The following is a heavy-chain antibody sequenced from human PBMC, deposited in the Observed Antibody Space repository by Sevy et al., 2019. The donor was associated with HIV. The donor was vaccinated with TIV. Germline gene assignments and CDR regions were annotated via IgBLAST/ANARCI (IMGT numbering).Heavy chain of an antibody. CDR1: VDTFTNNY. Sequence: SSVKVSCKASVDTFTNNYIHWVRQAPGQGLEWVGMVDPSAGNTTYAQKFQGRVTMTRDTSTSILYMDLSSLRSEDTAVYYCVRADPDQHFDSWGQGTLVTVSS. CDR2: VDPSAGNT. CDR3: VRADPDQHFDS. V-gene: IGHV1-46*01. J-gene: IGHJ4*02.